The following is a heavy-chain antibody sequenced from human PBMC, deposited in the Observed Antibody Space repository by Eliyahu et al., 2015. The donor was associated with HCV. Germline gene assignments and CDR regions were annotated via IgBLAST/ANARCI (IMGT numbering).Heavy chain of an antibody. J-gene: IGHJ4*02. V-gene: IGHV3-30-3*01. D-gene: IGHD3-10*01. Sequence: QVLLXESGGGVVHPGXSLRLSCAVSGXMLKNFAXHXVXQAXGKGLEWVAVVSFDGSSRFYADSVKGRFTISRDTSKNTLYLEMNNLRPEDTAEYYCARGVDNYFGSGSYYVGDSWGQGTLVTVSS. CDR1: GXMLKNFA. CDR3: ARGVDNYFGSGSYYVGDS. CDR2: VSFDGSSR.